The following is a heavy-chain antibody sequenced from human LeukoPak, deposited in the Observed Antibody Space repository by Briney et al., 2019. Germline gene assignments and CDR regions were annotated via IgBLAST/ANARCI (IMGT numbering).Heavy chain of an antibody. CDR3: ARVVGGSPDY. J-gene: IGHJ4*02. V-gene: IGHV6-1*01. Sequence: SQTLSLTCAISGDGVSSNSAAWNWIRQSPPSGLEWLGRTYYRSKWYNDYAVPVKSRITINPDTSKNQFSLQLNSVTPEDTAVYYCARVVGGSPDYWGQGTLVTVSS. CDR1: GDGVSSNSAA. D-gene: IGHD2-15*01. CDR2: TYYRSKWYN.